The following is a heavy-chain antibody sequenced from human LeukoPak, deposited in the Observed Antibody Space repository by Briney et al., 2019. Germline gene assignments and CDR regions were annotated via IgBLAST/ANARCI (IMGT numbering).Heavy chain of an antibody. CDR2: IYYSGST. V-gene: IGHV4-30-4*08. CDR3: AREPLYPMVDY. J-gene: IGHJ4*02. Sequence: SETLSLTCTVSGGSISSGDYYLSWIRQPPGKGLEWIGYIYYSGSTYYNPSLKSRVTISVDTSKNQFSLKLSSVTAADTAVYYCAREPLYPMVDYWGQGTLVTVSS. CDR1: GGSISSGDYY. D-gene: IGHD3-3*01.